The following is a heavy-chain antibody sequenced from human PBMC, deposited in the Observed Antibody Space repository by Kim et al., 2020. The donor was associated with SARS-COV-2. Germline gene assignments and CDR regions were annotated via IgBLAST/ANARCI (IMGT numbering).Heavy chain of an antibody. J-gene: IGHJ4*01. CDR3: RHGGYVWRWGH. V-gene: IGHV3-23*01. Sequence: GGSLRLSCTTSGFTFTAYSMSWVRQAPGKGLEWVSNIDASDGTKYYVDSVKGRFTISRDNSKNSLYLQMNSLIADDTAVYYCRHGGYVWRWGHWGPGT. CDR1: GFTFTAYS. D-gene: IGHD3-16*01. CDR2: IDASDGTK.